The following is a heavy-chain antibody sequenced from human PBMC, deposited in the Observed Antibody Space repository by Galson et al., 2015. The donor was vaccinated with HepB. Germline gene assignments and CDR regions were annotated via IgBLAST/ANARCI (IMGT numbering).Heavy chain of an antibody. Sequence: SVKVSCKASGSTFTSYYMHWVRQAPGQGLEWMGIINPSGGSTSYAQKFQGRVTMTRDTSTSTVYMELSSLRSEDTAVYYCARGYCSGGSCYSGRPSFDYWGQGTLVTVSS. CDR2: INPSGGST. V-gene: IGHV1-46*03. CDR3: ARGYCSGGSCYSGRPSFDY. J-gene: IGHJ4*02. D-gene: IGHD2-15*01. CDR1: GSTFTSYY.